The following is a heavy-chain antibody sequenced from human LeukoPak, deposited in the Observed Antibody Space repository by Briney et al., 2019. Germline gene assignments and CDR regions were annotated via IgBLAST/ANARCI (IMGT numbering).Heavy chain of an antibody. CDR3: ARGRAHELHSGWYLPFDY. V-gene: IGHV3-21*01. CDR2: ISSSSSYI. CDR1: GFTFSNAW. D-gene: IGHD6-19*01. Sequence: PGGSLSLSCAASGFTFSNAWMSWVRQAPGKGLEWVSSISSSSSYIYYADSVKGRFTISRDNAKNSLYLQMNSLRAEDTAVYYCARGRAHELHSGWYLPFDYWGQGTLVTVSS. J-gene: IGHJ4*02.